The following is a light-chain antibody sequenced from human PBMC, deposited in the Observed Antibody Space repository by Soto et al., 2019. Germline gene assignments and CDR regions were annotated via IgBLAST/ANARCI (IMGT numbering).Light chain of an antibody. CDR1: SSDVGSYNL. CDR2: EVS. CDR3: CSYAGSSTVV. J-gene: IGLJ1*01. V-gene: IGLV2-23*02. Sequence: ALTQPASVSGSPGQSITISCTGTSSDVGSYNLVSWYQQHPGEAPKVMIYEVSKRPSGVSNRFSGSKSGNTASLTISGLQAEDEADYYCCSYAGSSTVVFGTGTKVTVL.